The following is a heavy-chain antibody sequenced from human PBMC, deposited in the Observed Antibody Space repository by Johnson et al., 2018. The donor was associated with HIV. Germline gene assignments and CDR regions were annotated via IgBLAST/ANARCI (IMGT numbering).Heavy chain of an antibody. CDR1: GFTFSDYY. Sequence: QMLLVESGGGLVKPGGSLRLSCAASGFTFSDYYMSWIRQAPGKGLEWVSYISSSGSTIYYADSVKGRFTISRDNAKNSLYLQMNSRRAEDTAVYYCARAAYSGSHHDAVDIWGQGTMVTVSS. CDR2: ISSSGSTI. D-gene: IGHD1-26*01. J-gene: IGHJ3*02. CDR3: ARAAYSGSHHDAVDI. V-gene: IGHV3-11*04.